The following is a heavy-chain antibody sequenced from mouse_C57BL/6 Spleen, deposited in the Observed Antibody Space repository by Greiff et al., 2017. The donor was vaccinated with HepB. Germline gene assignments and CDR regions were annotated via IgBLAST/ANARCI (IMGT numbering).Heavy chain of an antibody. J-gene: IGHJ2*01. Sequence: QVQLKESGAELARPGASVKMSCKASGYTFTSYTMHWVKQRPGQGLEWIGYINPSSGYTKYNQKFKDKATLTADKSSSTAYMQLSSLTSEDSAVYYCARSPLLYSNCDYWGQGTTLTVSS. D-gene: IGHD2-5*01. CDR2: INPSSGYT. CDR3: ARSPLLYSNCDY. V-gene: IGHV1-4*01. CDR1: GYTFTSYT.